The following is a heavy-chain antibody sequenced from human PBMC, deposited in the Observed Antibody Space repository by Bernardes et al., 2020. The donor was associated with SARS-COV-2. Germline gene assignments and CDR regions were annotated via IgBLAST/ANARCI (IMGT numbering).Heavy chain of an antibody. D-gene: IGHD5-12*01. CDR1: GGSISSHY. CDR3: ARDPRRWLQLEGAGYFDY. V-gene: IGHV4-59*11. Sequence: SETLSLTCTVSGGSISSHYWSWIRQPPGKGLEWMGYIYYSGSTNYNPSLKSRLTISVDTSKNQFSLKLSSVTAADTAVYYCARDPRRWLQLEGAGYFDYWGQGTLVTVSS. J-gene: IGHJ4*02. CDR2: IYYSGST.